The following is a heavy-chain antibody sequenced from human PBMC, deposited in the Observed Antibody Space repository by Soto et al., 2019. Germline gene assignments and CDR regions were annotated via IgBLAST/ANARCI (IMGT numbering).Heavy chain of an antibody. Sequence: QVHLLLQSGAEVKKPGSSVKVSCKASGGTPSNSAISWVRQAPGQGLEWMGGIIPVFGLVKYAQNFQARGTITADESTNTAYMELTSLRPEDTAVYYCAGGRIVVVGSRAYYGMDVWGQGTTVTVSS. CDR2: IIPVFGLV. J-gene: IGHJ6*02. D-gene: IGHD3-22*01. CDR3: AGGRIVVVGSRAYYGMDV. V-gene: IGHV1-69*01. CDR1: GGTPSNSA.